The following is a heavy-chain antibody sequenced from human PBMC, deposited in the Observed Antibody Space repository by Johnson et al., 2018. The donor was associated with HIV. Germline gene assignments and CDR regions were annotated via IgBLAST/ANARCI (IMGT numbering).Heavy chain of an antibody. D-gene: IGHD1-26*01. CDR1: GFTFSSYA. Sequence: QVQLVESGGGVVQPGGSLRLSCAASGFTFSSYAMHWVRQAPGKGLEWVAVISYDGSNKYYADSVKGRFTISRDNSKNMLYLQMNSLRAEDTAVYYCAKDSDKWAISGDDAFDIWGQGTMVTVSS. V-gene: IGHV3-30*04. J-gene: IGHJ3*02. CDR2: ISYDGSNK. CDR3: AKDSDKWAISGDDAFDI.